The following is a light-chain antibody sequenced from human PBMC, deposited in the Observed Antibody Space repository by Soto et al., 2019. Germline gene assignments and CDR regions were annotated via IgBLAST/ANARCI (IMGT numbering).Light chain of an antibody. CDR3: MQALQTPYT. Sequence: DIVMTQSPLSLPVTPGEPASISCRSNQSLMHSNGYNFLDWYLQKPGQSPQLLIYLGSNRASGVPDRFSGSGSGTDFTLKISRVEAVDVGIYYCMQALQTPYTFGPGTKADIK. CDR2: LGS. J-gene: IGKJ3*01. V-gene: IGKV2-28*01. CDR1: QSLMHSNGYNF.